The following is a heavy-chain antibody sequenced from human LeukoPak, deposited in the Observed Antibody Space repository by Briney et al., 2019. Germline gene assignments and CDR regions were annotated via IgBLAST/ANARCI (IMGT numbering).Heavy chain of an antibody. Sequence: ASVKVSCKASGYTFTSYGISWVRQAPGQGLEWMGWISAYNGNTNYAQKLQGRVTMTTDTSTSTAYMELRSLRSDDTAVYYCARDYKEDCSSTSCDWFDPWGQGTLVTVSS. J-gene: IGHJ5*02. CDR2: ISAYNGNT. CDR3: ARDYKEDCSSTSCDWFDP. CDR1: GYTFTSYG. D-gene: IGHD2-2*01. V-gene: IGHV1-18*01.